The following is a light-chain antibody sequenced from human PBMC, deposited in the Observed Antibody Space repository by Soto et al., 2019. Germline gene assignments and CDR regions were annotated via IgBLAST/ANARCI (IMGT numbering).Light chain of an antibody. V-gene: IGKV1-33*01. Sequence: DIQMTQSPSSLSASVGDRVTITCQASQDVRKYLSWYQQKARKAPKLLIYDASNLETGVPSRFSGSGSGTEYTLTISSLQPEDFATYFCQHSYSNFPITFGQGTRLEIK. CDR3: QHSYSNFPIT. CDR1: QDVRKY. J-gene: IGKJ5*01. CDR2: DAS.